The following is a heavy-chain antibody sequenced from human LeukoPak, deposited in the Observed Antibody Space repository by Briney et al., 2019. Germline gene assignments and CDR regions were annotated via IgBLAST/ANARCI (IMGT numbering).Heavy chain of an antibody. J-gene: IGHJ3*02. Sequence: TSETLSLTCAVYGGPFNGYYWNWIRQPPGKGLEWIGEISHSGSTNSNPSLKSRVTLSVDTSKAQFSLKQSSVTAADTDVYYCARGNAAPNFSAFDIWGQGTMVTVSS. CDR2: ISHSGST. V-gene: IGHV4-34*01. D-gene: IGHD6-6*01. CDR3: ARGNAAPNFSAFDI. CDR1: GGPFNGYY.